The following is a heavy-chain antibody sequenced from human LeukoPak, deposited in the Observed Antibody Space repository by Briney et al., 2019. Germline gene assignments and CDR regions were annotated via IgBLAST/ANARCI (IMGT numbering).Heavy chain of an antibody. CDR2: IIPIFGTA. Sequence: ASVKVSCKASGGTFSSYAISWVRQAPGQGLEWMGGIIPIFGTANYAQKFQGRVTITTDESTSTAYTELSSLRSEDTAVYYCARGISGSYTADYWGQGTLVTVSS. CDR3: ARGISGSYTADY. D-gene: IGHD1-26*01. J-gene: IGHJ4*02. CDR1: GGTFSSYA. V-gene: IGHV1-69*05.